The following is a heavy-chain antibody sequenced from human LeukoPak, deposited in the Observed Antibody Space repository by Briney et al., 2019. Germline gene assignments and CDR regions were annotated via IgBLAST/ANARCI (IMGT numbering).Heavy chain of an antibody. CDR3: ARDHRGYYDSSGEFDY. Sequence: GGSLRLSCAASGFTFSSYSMNWVRQAPGKGLEWVSSISSSSSYIYYADSVKGRFTISRDNAKNSLYLQMNSLRAGDTAVYYCARDHRGYYDSSGEFDYWGQGTLVTVSS. V-gene: IGHV3-21*01. D-gene: IGHD3-22*01. J-gene: IGHJ4*02. CDR1: GFTFSSYS. CDR2: ISSSSSYI.